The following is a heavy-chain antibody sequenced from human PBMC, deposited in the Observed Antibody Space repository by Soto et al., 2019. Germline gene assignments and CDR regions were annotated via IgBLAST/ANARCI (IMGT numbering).Heavy chain of an antibody. CDR3: ARLTVTTFSYFDY. J-gene: IGHJ4*02. CDR1: GGSISSYY. Sequence: SETLSLTCTVSGGSISSYYWSWIRQPPGKGLEWIGYIYYSGSTNYNPSLKSRVTISVDTSKNQFSLKLSSVTAADTAVYYCARLTVTTFSYFDYWGQGTLVTVSS. CDR2: IYYSGST. V-gene: IGHV4-59*08. D-gene: IGHD4-17*01.